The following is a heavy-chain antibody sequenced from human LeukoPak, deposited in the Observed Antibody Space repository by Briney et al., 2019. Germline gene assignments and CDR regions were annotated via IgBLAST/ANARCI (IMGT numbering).Heavy chain of an antibody. CDR2: IRYDGSNK. Sequence: GGSLRLSCAASGFTFSSYGMHWVRQAPGKGLEWVAFIRYDGSNKYYADSVKGRFTISRDNSKNTLYLQMNSLRAEDTAVYYCAKKGTIFGVVIPLSDYYYYMDVWGKGTTVTVSS. D-gene: IGHD3-3*01. J-gene: IGHJ6*03. V-gene: IGHV3-30*02. CDR3: AKKGTIFGVVIPLSDYYYYMDV. CDR1: GFTFSSYG.